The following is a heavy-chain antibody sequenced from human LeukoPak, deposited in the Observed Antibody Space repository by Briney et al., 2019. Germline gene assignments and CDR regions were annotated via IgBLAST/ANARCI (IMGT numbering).Heavy chain of an antibody. CDR1: GGSVSSGSYY. V-gene: IGHV4-61*01. CDR3: ARGKGEYSGYDLLIYFDY. J-gene: IGHJ4*02. D-gene: IGHD5-12*01. CDR2: IYHSGST. Sequence: PSETLSLTCTVSGGSVSSGSYYWSWIRQPPGKGLEWIGEIYHSGSTNYNPSLKSRVTISVDKSKNQFSLKLSSVTAADTAVYYCARGKGEYSGYDLLIYFDYWGQGTLVTVSS.